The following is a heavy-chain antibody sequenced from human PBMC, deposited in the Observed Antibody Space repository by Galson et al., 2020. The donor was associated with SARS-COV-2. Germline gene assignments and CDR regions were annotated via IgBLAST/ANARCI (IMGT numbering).Heavy chain of an antibody. CDR3: ARKAVPTMFYYYCMDV. CDR2: TTGSGGRT. J-gene: IGHJ6*02. Sequence: ESLKISCVASGFTFQNYAMTWVRQAPGKALEWVSGTTGSGGRTSYADSVKGRLTISRDNSKNPLYLHMDSLRADDSAVYYCARKAVPTMFYYYCMDVWGQGTTITVSS. CDR1: GFTFQNYA. D-gene: IGHD5-12*01. V-gene: IGHV3-23*01.